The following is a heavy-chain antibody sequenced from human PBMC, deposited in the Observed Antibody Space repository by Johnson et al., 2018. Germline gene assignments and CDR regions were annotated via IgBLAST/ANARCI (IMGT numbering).Heavy chain of an antibody. CDR2: ISYDGTNK. D-gene: IGHD6-13*01. Sequence: QVQLVQSGGGVVQPGRSLRLSCAVSGFTFSSYGMNWVRQAPGKGLNWVAVISYDGTNKYYVDSVKGRFTISRDNAKNSLYRQMNSLRAEDTALYYCARVSEYSSSWYYYYYGMDVWGQGTTVTVSS. CDR3: ARVSEYSSSWYYYYYGMDV. CDR1: GFTFSSYG. J-gene: IGHJ6*02. V-gene: IGHV3-30*03.